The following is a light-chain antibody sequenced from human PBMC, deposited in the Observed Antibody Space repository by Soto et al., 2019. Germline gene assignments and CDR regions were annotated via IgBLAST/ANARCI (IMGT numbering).Light chain of an antibody. CDR3: QQYYSYPLT. CDR1: QGISSY. J-gene: IGKJ4*01. Sequence: AIRMTQSPSSFSASTGDRVTITCRASQGISSYLAWYQQKPGKAPKLLIYAASTLQIGVPSRFSGSGSGTDFTLTVSCLQSEDFATYYCQQYYSYPLTFGVGTKVEIK. CDR2: AAS. V-gene: IGKV1-8*01.